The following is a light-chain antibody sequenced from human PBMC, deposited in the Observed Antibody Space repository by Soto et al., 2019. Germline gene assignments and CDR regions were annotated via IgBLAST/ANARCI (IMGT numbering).Light chain of an antibody. CDR2: DVS. J-gene: IGLJ3*02. CDR1: SSDVGGYNY. Sequence: QSVLTQPRSVSGSPGQSVTISCTGTSSDVGGYNYVSWYQQHPGKAPKLMIYDVSKRPSGVPDRFSGSKSGNTASLTISGLQADDEADYYCCSYAGSYIWVFGGGTKVTVL. CDR3: CSYAGSYIWV. V-gene: IGLV2-11*01.